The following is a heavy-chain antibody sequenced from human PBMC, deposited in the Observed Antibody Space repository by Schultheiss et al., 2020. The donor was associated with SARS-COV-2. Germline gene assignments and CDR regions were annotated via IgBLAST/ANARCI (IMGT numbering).Heavy chain of an antibody. CDR3: AKLAAAGTYYYYGMDV. D-gene: IGHD6-19*01. CDR2: ISWNSGSI. Sequence: GESLKISCAASGFTFSSNAMGWVRQAPGKGLEWVSGISWNSGSIGYADSVKGRFTISRDNSKNTLYLQMNSLRAEDTAVYYCAKLAAAGTYYYYGMDVWGQGTTVTVSS. CDR1: GFTFSSNA. J-gene: IGHJ6*02. V-gene: IGHV3-23*01.